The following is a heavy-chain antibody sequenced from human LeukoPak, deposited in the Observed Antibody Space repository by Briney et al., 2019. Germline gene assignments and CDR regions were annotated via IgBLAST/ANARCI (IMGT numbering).Heavy chain of an antibody. J-gene: IGHJ5*02. CDR2: INPNSDDT. Sequence: ASVKVSCKTSGYTFTGYYMHWVRQAPGQGLEWMGWINPNSDDTNYAQKFQGRVTMTRDTSINTAYMELSRLTSDDTAAYYCASGYDSSGYTAWGQGTLVTVSS. D-gene: IGHD3-22*01. CDR1: GYTFTGYY. CDR3: ASGYDSSGYTA. V-gene: IGHV1-2*02.